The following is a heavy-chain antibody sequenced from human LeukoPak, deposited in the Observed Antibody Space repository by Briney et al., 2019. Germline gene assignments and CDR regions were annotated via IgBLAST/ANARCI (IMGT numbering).Heavy chain of an antibody. V-gene: IGHV1-18*01. D-gene: IGHD6-19*01. J-gene: IGHJ5*02. CDR2: ISAYNGNT. Sequence: ASVKVSCKASGYTCTIYGISWVRQAPGQGLEWMGWISAYNGNTNYAQKLQGRVTMTTDTSTSTAYMELRSLRSDDTAVYYCARAVNVAGTSWFDPWGQGTLVTVSS. CDR3: ARAVNVAGTSWFDP. CDR1: GYTCTIYG.